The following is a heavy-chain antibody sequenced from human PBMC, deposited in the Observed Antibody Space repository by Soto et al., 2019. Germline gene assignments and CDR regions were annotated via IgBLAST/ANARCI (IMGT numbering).Heavy chain of an antibody. J-gene: IGHJ4*02. CDR1: GFTFSSYG. CDR2: ISYDGSNK. D-gene: IGHD3-10*02. V-gene: IGHV3-30*18. CDR3: AKRVYVDY. Sequence: SLRLSCAASGFTFSSYGMHWVRQAPGKGLEWVAVISYDGSNKYYADSVKGRFTISRDNSKNTLYLQMNSLRAEDTAVYYCAKRVYVDYWGQGTLVTVS.